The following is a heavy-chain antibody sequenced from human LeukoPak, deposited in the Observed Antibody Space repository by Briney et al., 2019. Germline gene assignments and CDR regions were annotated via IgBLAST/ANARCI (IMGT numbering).Heavy chain of an antibody. CDR2: IYYSGST. V-gene: IGHV4-59*01. J-gene: IGHJ2*01. D-gene: IGHD3-10*01. Sequence: SETLSLTCTVSGGSISSYYWSWIRQPPGKGLEWIGYIYYSGSTNYSPSLKSRVTISVDTSKNQFSLKLSSVTAADTAVYYCARAVWQPGDWYFDLWGRGTLVTVSS. CDR3: ARAVWQPGDWYFDL. CDR1: GGSISSYY.